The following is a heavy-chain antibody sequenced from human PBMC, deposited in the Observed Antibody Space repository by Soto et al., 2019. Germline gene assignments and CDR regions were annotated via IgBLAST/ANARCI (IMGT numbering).Heavy chain of an antibody. J-gene: IGHJ4*02. CDR2: ISGSGGST. CDR1: GFTFSSYA. CDR3: SRRSSGWYFDY. Sequence: EVQLLESGGGLVQPGGSLRLSCAASGFTFSSYAMSWVRQAPGKGLEWVSVISGSGGSTYYADSVKGRFTISRDNSKNTLYLQMNSLRAEDTDVYYCSRRSSGWYFDYWGQGTLVTVSS. D-gene: IGHD6-19*01. V-gene: IGHV3-23*01.